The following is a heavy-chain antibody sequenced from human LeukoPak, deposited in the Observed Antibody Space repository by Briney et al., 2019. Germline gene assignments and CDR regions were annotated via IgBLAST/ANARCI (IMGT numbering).Heavy chain of an antibody. V-gene: IGHV3-48*03. CDR2: ISSSGTTI. D-gene: IGHD3-16*01. CDR3: AKGDPLYYMDV. CDR1: GFTFSSYE. J-gene: IGHJ6*03. Sequence: GGSLRLSCAASGFTFSSYEMNWVRQAPGKGLEWVSYISSSGTTIYYADSVKGRFTISRDNSKNTLYLQMNSLRAEDTAVYYCAKGDPLYYMDVWNKGTTVTVSS.